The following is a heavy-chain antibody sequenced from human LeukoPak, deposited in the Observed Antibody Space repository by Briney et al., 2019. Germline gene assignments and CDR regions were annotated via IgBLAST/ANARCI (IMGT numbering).Heavy chain of an antibody. CDR1: GSTFSSYD. CDR3: ARGPYGTGSHFDF. D-gene: IGHD3-10*01. J-gene: IGHJ4*02. CDR2: MNPNSGDT. V-gene: IGHV1-8*02. Sequence: ASVKVSCEASGSTFSSYDINWVRQATGQGLEWMGWMNPNSGDTGYTQRFQGRVTMTRDTSISTAYMELSSLRSEGTAVYYCARGPYGTGSHFDFWGQGTLVTVSS.